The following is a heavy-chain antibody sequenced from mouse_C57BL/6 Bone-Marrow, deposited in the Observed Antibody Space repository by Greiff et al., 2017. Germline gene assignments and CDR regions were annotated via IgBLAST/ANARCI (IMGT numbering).Heavy chain of an antibody. CDR3: ASPVSSVVTTPFAY. CDR2: IDPANGNT. Sequence: EVKLKESVAELVRPGASVKLSCTASGFNIKNTYMHWVKQRPEQGLEWIGRIDPANGNTKYAPQFQGKATITADTSSNTAYLQLSSLTSEDTSIYYCASPVSSVVTTPFAYWGQGTLVTVSA. D-gene: IGHD1-1*01. V-gene: IGHV14-3*01. J-gene: IGHJ3*01. CDR1: GFNIKNTY.